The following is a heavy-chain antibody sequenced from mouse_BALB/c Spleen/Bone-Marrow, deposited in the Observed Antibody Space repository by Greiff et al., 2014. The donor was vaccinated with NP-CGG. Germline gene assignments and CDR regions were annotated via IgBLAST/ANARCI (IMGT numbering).Heavy chain of an antibody. J-gene: IGHJ2*01. V-gene: IGHV1-14*01. CDR2: INPYNDGT. CDR3: ARPRQLGLPYYFDY. Sequence: LKESGPELVKPGASVKMSCKASGYTFTSYVMHWVKQKPGQGLEWIGYINPYNDGTKYNEKFKGKATLTSDKSSSTAYMELSSLTSEDSAVYYGARPRQLGLPYYFDYWGQGTTLTVSA. D-gene: IGHD3-2*01. CDR1: GYTFTSYV.